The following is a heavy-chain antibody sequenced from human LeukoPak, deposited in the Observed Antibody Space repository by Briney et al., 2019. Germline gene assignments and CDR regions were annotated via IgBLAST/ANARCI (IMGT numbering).Heavy chain of an antibody. CDR1: GYTFTIYG. J-gene: IGHJ4*02. CDR3: ARTTMTMFDF. Sequence: GASVKVSFKASGYTFTIYGISWVRQAPGQGLEWVGWISAYNGDTNYAQKLQGRVSLTTDTSTSTAYMELRSLRSDDTAVYYCARTTMTMFDFWGQGTLVTVSS. V-gene: IGHV1-18*01. CDR2: ISAYNGDT. D-gene: IGHD4-17*01.